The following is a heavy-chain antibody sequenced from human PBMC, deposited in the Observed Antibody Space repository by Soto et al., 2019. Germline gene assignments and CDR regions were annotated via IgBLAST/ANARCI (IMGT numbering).Heavy chain of an antibody. D-gene: IGHD6-13*01. V-gene: IGHV1-2*02. J-gene: IGHJ6*02. CDR3: AREKYSSSWYGMDV. CDR2: INPKSGGT. Sequence: ASVKVSCKASGYTFTGYYMHWVRQAPGQGLEWMGWINPKSGGTNYAQKFQGRVTMTRXTXXXXAXMXLXXXXSDXTAVNXCAREKYSSSWYGMDVWGQGTTVTVSS. CDR1: GYTFTGYY.